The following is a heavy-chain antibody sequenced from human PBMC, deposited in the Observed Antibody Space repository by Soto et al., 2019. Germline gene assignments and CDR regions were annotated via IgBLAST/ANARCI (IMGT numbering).Heavy chain of an antibody. CDR3: AREENYNNWFDP. J-gene: IGHJ5*02. V-gene: IGHV3-33*01. CDR1: GFTFSSYG. D-gene: IGHD1-7*01. CDR2: IWYDGSNK. Sequence: GGSLRLSCAASGFTFSSYGMHWVRQAPGKGLEWVAVIWYDGSNKYYADSVKGRFTISRDNSKNTLYLQMNSLRAEDTAVYYCAREENYNNWFDPWGQGTLVTVSS.